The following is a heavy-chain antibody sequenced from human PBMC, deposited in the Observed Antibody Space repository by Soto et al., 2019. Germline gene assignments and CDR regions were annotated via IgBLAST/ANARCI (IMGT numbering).Heavy chain of an antibody. J-gene: IGHJ3*02. Sequence: GESLKISFAASGFTFSNAWMSWVRQAPGKGLEWVGRIKSKTDGGTTDYAAPVKGRFTISRDDSKNTLYLQMNSLKTEDTAVYYCTTESMSSDWALDAFDIWGQGTMVTVSS. V-gene: IGHV3-15*01. CDR2: IKSKTDGGTT. D-gene: IGHD6-19*01. CDR3: TTESMSSDWALDAFDI. CDR1: GFTFSNAW.